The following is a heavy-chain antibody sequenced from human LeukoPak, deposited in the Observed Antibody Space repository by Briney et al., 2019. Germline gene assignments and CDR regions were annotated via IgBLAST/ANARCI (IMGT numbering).Heavy chain of an antibody. CDR3: ARRGTYCGGDCSSLHYFDY. CDR1: GFTFSSYS. CDR2: ISSSSSYI. V-gene: IGHV3-21*01. J-gene: IGHJ4*02. Sequence: GGSLRLSCAASGFTFSSYSMNWVRQAPGKGLEWVSSISSSSSYIYYADSVKGRLTISRDNAKNSLYLQMNSLRAEDTAVYYCARRGTYCGGDCSSLHYFDYWGQGTLVTVSS. D-gene: IGHD2-21*02.